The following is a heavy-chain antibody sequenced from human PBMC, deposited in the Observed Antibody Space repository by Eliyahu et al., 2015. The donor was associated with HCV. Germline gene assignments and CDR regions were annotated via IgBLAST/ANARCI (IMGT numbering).Heavy chain of an antibody. J-gene: IGHJ4*02. CDR2: IVPLLGTP. D-gene: IGHD3-9*01. CDR3: ARANSAYYDILTGDHFFDF. V-gene: IGHV1-69*01. Sequence: GGTFNTHGIIWVRQAPGQGLEWMGGIVPLLGTPDYARIFQGRVTISADGSSSTVYMVLNRLTSQDTAVYYCARANSAYYDILTGDHFFDFWGQGTLITVSS. CDR1: GGTFNTHG.